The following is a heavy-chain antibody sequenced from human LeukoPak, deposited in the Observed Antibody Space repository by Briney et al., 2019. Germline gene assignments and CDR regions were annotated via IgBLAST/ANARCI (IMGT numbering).Heavy chain of an antibody. CDR3: AKVRVGTAHFDY. J-gene: IGHJ4*02. V-gene: IGHV3-30*02. D-gene: IGHD2-15*01. CDR1: GFTFSSYG. CDR2: IRYDGSNK. Sequence: GRSLRLSCAASGFTFSSYGMHWVRQAPGKGLEWVAFIRYDGSNKYYADSVKGRFTISRDNSKNTLYLQMNSLRPEDTAVYYCAKVRVGTAHFDYWGQGTLVTVSS.